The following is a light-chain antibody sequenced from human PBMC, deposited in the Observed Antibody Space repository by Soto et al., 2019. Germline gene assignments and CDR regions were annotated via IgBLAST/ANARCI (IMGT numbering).Light chain of an antibody. CDR2: KAS. CDR1: QSISSW. J-gene: IGKJ1*01. CDR3: QQYSSYPRT. V-gene: IGKV1-5*03. Sequence: DIQMTQSPSTLSASVGDRVTITCRASQSISSWLAWYQQQPGKAPKLLIYKASSLEGGVPSRFSGSGSGTEFTLTISSLQPDDFATYYCQQYSSYPRTFGHGTKVEIK.